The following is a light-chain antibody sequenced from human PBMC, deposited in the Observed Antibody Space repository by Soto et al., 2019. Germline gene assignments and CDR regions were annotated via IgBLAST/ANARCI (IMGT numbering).Light chain of an antibody. V-gene: IGKV3-20*01. CDR1: QSVSSSY. J-gene: IGKJ1*01. CDR2: GAS. CDR3: QQYGSSPSWT. Sequence: EIVLTQSPGTLSLSPGERATLSCRASQSVSSSYLAWYQQKPGQAPRLLIYGASSRATVIPDRFSGSGSGTDFTLSISRLEPEDCAVYYCQQYGSSPSWTFGQGTKVEIK.